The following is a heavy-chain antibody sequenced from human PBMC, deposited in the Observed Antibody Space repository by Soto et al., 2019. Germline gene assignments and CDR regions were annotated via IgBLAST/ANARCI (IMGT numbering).Heavy chain of an antibody. V-gene: IGHV3-13*01. Sequence: EVQLVESGGGLLQPGGSLRLSCAASGFTFSDHDLHWIRQPTGKRLEWVSSIDAAGDTYYPDSVKGRFTISRDNAMISFYLQMNSLRAGDTAVYYCARSRDGYYGLDVWGQGTTVTVSS. CDR3: ARSRDGYYGLDV. CDR1: GFTFSDHD. CDR2: IDAAGDT. J-gene: IGHJ6*02. D-gene: IGHD6-13*01.